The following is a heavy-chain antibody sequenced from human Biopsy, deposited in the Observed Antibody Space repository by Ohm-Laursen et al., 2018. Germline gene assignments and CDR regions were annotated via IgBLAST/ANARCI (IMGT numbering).Heavy chain of an antibody. CDR3: ARHPTGFWFDP. V-gene: IGHV4-39*01. CDR2: VHYSGSP. CDR1: GGSMTGSSYY. J-gene: IGHJ5*02. Sequence: TLSLTCTVSGGSMTGSSYYWGWIRQPPGKGLEWIGAVHYSGSPYYNPSLQSRVTLSVDTSKNLFSLKVSSVTAADTALYFCARHPTGFWFDPWGHGTLVTVSS.